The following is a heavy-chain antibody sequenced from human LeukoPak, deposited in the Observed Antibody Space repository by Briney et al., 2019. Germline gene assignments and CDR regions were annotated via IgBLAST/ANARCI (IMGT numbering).Heavy chain of an antibody. CDR2: INPNSGGT. V-gene: IGHV1-2*02. CDR3: ARDLEDDSSGCLDY. J-gene: IGHJ4*02. D-gene: IGHD3-22*01. Sequence: ASVKVSCKASGYTFTGYYMHWVRQAPGQGLEWMGWINPNSGGTNYAQKFQGRVTMTRDTSTSTVYMELSSLRSEDTAVYYCARDLEDDSSGCLDYWGQGTLVTVSS. CDR1: GYTFTGYY.